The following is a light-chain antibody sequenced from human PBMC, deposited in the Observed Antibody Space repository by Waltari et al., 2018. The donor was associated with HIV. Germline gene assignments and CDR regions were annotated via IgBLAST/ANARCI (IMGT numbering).Light chain of an antibody. CDR3: QSYDTSLSARV. J-gene: IGLJ3*02. Sequence: QSVLTQPPSVSGAPGQSVTISCTGSSSNIGAGYDVHWYQQCPRRAPNLLLYGNNNRPSGVPDRFSASKFGASVYLAITGLQPDDEADYYCQSYDTSLSARVFGGGTKLTVL. CDR2: GNN. V-gene: IGLV1-40*01. CDR1: SSNIGAGYD.